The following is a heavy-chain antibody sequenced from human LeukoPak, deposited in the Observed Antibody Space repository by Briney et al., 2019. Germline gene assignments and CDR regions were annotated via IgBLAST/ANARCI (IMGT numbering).Heavy chain of an antibody. Sequence: SETLSLTCAVYGGSFSGYYWSWIRQPPGKGLEWIGEINHSGSTNYNPSLKSRVTISVDTSKNQSSLKLSSVTAADTAVYYGATLGYSYGTAYWGQGTLVTVSS. J-gene: IGHJ4*02. CDR2: INHSGST. D-gene: IGHD5-18*01. CDR3: ATLGYSYGTAY. CDR1: GGSFSGYY. V-gene: IGHV4-34*01.